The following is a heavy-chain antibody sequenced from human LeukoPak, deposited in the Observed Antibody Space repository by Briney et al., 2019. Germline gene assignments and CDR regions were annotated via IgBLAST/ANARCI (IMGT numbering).Heavy chain of an antibody. CDR2: SRNKANSYTT. Sequence: PGGALRLSCTASGLTFSDRYIDWVRQAPGKGLEWVGRSRNKANSYTTEYAAYVKGRFTISRDESKNLLYLQMNSLTTEDTAVYYCTRCSTGTRLYYFDYGGQGTLVAVS. J-gene: IGHJ4*02. CDR3: TRCSTGTRLYYFDY. V-gene: IGHV3-72*01. CDR1: GLTFSDRY. D-gene: IGHD1/OR15-1a*01.